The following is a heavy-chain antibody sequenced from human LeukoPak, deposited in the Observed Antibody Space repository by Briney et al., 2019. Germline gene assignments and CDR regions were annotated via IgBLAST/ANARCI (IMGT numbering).Heavy chain of an antibody. D-gene: IGHD3-10*01. CDR1: GFTLSSYS. V-gene: IGHV3-23*01. J-gene: IGHJ4*02. Sequence: LTGGSLRLSCAASGFTLSSYSMNWVRQAPGKGLEWVSAISGSGGATRYADSVKGRFTISRDNSKNTMYMQMNSLRAEDTAVYYCVKLWFGELSSWYWGQGTLVTVSS. CDR3: VKLWFGELSSWY. CDR2: ISGSGGAT.